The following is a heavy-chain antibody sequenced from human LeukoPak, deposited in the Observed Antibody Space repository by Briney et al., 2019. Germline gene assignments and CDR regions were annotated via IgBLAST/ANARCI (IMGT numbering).Heavy chain of an antibody. Sequence: ASVKVSCKASEYTFTGYYIHWVRQAPGQGLDWMGWINPNRGGPNYAQQFQGRVNMTRDTSISTAYMEMSRLRSDDTAVYYCARDVSAGGANWFDPWGQGTLVTVSS. J-gene: IGHJ5*02. CDR1: EYTFTGYY. V-gene: IGHV1-2*02. CDR2: INPNRGGP. CDR3: ARDVSAGGANWFDP. D-gene: IGHD3-16*01.